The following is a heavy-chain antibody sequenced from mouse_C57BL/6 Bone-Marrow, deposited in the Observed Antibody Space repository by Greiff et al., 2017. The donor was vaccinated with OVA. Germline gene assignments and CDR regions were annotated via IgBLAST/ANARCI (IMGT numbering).Heavy chain of an antibody. V-gene: IGHV1-18*01. Sequence: VQLQQSGPELVKPGASVNLHSNPSGYTFTDYNMDWVKQSHGKSLEWIGDINPNNGGTIYNQKFKGKATLTVDKSSSTASLELRSLTSEDTAVYYCARGGSGFDYWGQGTTLTVSS. J-gene: IGHJ2*01. CDR2: INPNNGGT. D-gene: IGHD3-2*02. CDR1: GYTFTDYN. CDR3: ARGGSGFDY.